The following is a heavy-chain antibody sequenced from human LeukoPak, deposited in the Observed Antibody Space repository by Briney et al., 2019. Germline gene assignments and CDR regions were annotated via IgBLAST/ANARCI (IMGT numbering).Heavy chain of an antibody. CDR1: GDSISSHY. Sequence: SETLSLTCTVSGDSISSHYWSWIRQPPGKGLEWIGYISYSGSTNYNPSLKSRVTMSVDTSKNQFSLRLTSVTAADTAVYYCARDRLGWSYFDYWGQGILVTVSS. CDR3: ARDRLGWSYFDY. D-gene: IGHD2-15*01. V-gene: IGHV4-59*11. CDR2: ISYSGST. J-gene: IGHJ4*02.